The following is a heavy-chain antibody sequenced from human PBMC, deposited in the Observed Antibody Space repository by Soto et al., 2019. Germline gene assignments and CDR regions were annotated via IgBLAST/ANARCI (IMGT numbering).Heavy chain of an antibody. CDR1: AGHGNKRGDS. D-gene: IGHD3-10*01. CDR2: ISPSGSP. V-gene: IGHV4-30-2*01. CDR3: ARGVLV. J-gene: IGHJ4*02. Sequence: TLSLTCAGAAGHGNKRGDSWSWIRQPPGKGLEWIGFISPSGSPAYNPSLKSRVTISVDRSNNQISLELSSVTAADTAVYYCARGVLVCGPGTLVTVSA.